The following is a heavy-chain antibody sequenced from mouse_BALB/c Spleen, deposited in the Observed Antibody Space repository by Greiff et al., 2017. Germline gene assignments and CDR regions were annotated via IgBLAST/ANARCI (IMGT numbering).Heavy chain of an antibody. CDR1: GFTFSSYA. CDR3: ARRGHYGNLYAMDY. D-gene: IGHD2-1*01. V-gene: IGHV5-6-5*01. J-gene: IGHJ4*01. CDR2: ISSGGST. Sequence: EVKVVESGGGLVRPGGSLKLSCAASGFTFSSYAMSWVRQTPEKRLEWVASISSGGSTYYPDSVKGRFTISRDNARNILYLQMSSLRSEDTAMYYCARRGHYGNLYAMDYWGQGTSVTVSS.